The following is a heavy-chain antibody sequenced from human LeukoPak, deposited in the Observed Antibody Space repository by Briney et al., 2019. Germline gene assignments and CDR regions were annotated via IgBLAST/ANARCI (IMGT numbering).Heavy chain of an antibody. CDR1: GGSISSYY. V-gene: IGHV4-59*01. Sequence: SETLSLTCTVSGGSISSYYWSWIRQPPGKGLEWIGYIYYSGSTNYNPSLKSRVTISVDMSKNQFSLKLSSVTAADTAVYYCARDVPMLGNFDYWGQGTLVTVSS. CDR3: ARDVPMLGNFDY. CDR2: IYYSGST. D-gene: IGHD3-10*02. J-gene: IGHJ4*02.